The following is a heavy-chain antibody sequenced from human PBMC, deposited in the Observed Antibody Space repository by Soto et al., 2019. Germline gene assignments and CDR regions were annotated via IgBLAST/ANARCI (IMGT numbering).Heavy chain of an antibody. CDR2: ISSNGGST. D-gene: IGHD1-26*01. Sequence: PGGSLRLSCAASGFTFSSYAMHWVRQAPGKGLEYVSAISSNGGSTYYANSVKGRFTISRDNSKNTLYLQMGSLRAEDMAVYYCTTNFYSDHGMDVWGQGTTVTVSS. V-gene: IGHV3-64*01. CDR1: GFTFSSYA. J-gene: IGHJ6*02. CDR3: TTNFYSDHGMDV.